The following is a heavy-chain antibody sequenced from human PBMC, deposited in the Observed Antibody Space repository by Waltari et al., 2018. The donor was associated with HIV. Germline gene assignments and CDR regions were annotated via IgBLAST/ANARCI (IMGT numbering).Heavy chain of an antibody. D-gene: IGHD3-10*01. V-gene: IGHV3-30*01. Sequence: QAQLVESGGGVVQPGRSLRLSCSASGFTFSSYAIHWVRQAPGKGLEWVAVISYDGSNKFYADSVKGRFTISRDISENTLFLQMDSLRAEDTAVYYCARDRGSFASFFYGLDVWGQGTTVTVFS. CDR3: ARDRGSFASFFYGLDV. CDR2: ISYDGSNK. CDR1: GFTFSSYA. J-gene: IGHJ6*02.